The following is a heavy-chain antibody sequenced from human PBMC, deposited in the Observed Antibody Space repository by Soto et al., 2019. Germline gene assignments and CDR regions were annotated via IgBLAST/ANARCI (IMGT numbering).Heavy chain of an antibody. J-gene: IGHJ4*02. CDR2: YVPEDGET. D-gene: IGHD3-16*01. Sequence: ASVKVSCKVSGYTLSDLSMYWVRQAPGKGLEWMGGYVPEDGETVYAQNFQGRITMTEDAAIDTANMELSSLRSDDTAIYYCATSSTFGTIKPPDYWGQGTLVTVSS. V-gene: IGHV1-24*01. CDR3: ATSSTFGTIKPPDY. CDR1: GYTLSDLS.